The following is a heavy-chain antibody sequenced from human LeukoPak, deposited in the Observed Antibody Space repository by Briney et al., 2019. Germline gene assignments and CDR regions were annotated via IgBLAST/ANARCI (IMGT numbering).Heavy chain of an antibody. D-gene: IGHD2-21*01. J-gene: IGHJ4*02. CDR2: TDGNNK. CDR3: AGPPDYFDY. V-gene: IGHV3-30-3*01. CDR1: GFTFTIYA. Sequence: GGSLRLSCAASGFTFTIYAVHWVRQAPGKGLEWVAVTDGNNKYYADSVKGRFTISSDNSKNTVYLQMNSLRAEDTAVDPIAGPPDYFDYWGQGTLVTVSS.